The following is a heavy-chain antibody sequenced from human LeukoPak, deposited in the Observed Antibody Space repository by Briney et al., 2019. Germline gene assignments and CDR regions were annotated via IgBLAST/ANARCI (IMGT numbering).Heavy chain of an antibody. CDR2: IYSGGST. CDR3: VRVSISGWYLDY. J-gene: IGHJ4*02. Sequence: GGSLRLSCAASGFTVSSNYMSWVRQAPGKGLEWVSVIYSGGSTYYADSVKGRFTISRDNARNSLFLQMNSLTAEDTAVYYCVRVSISGWYLDYWGQGALVTVSS. D-gene: IGHD6-19*01. V-gene: IGHV3-53*01. CDR1: GFTVSSNY.